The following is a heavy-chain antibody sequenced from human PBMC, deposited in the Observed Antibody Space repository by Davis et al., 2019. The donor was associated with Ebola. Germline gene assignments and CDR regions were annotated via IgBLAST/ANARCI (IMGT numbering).Heavy chain of an antibody. Sequence: GSSLRPSCAAPGLAVTSNYMSWVRQAPGKGLEWVSVIYSGGSTYYAESVKGRVTISRDNPKKTLYLQMTSLRAEDTTVYYWAKQGGSSGWYDFDYWGQGTQVTVSS. CDR1: GLAVTSNY. D-gene: IGHD6-19*01. V-gene: IGHV3-53*01. CDR3: AKQGGSSGWYDFDY. J-gene: IGHJ4*02. CDR2: IYSGGST.